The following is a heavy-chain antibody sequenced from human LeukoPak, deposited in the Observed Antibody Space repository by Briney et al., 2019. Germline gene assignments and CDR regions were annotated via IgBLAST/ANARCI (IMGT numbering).Heavy chain of an antibody. CDR1: GFTFSSYA. V-gene: IGHV3-30*04. CDR3: ASDMSNEFVADGYDY. D-gene: IGHD2-21*01. J-gene: IGHJ4*02. CDR2: ISYDGSNK. Sequence: GGSLRLSCAASGFTFSSYAMHWVRQAPGKGLEWVAVISYDGSNKYYADSVKGRFTISRDNSKNTLYLQMNSLRAEDTAVYYCASDMSNEFVADGYDYWGRGTLVTVSS.